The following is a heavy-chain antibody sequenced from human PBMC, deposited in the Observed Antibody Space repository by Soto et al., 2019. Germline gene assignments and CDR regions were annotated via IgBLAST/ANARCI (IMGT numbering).Heavy chain of an antibody. D-gene: IGHD6-6*01. CDR1: GGSISSGDYY. J-gene: IGHJ4*02. Sequence: SETLSLTCTVSGGSISSGDYYWSWIRQPPGKGLEWIGYIYYSGSTYYNPSLKSRVTISVDTSKNQFSLKLSSVTAADTAVYYCARESVDSSSSGIDYWGQGTLVTVSS. CDR2: IYYSGST. CDR3: ARESVDSSSSGIDY. V-gene: IGHV4-30-4*01.